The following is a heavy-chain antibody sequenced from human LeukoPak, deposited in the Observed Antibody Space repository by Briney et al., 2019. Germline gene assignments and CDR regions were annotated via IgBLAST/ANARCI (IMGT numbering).Heavy chain of an antibody. CDR2: IYTSGST. V-gene: IGHV4-4*09. Sequence: SETLSLTCTVSGGSISSYYWSWLRQPPGKGLEWIGYIYTSGSTNYNPSLKSRVTISVDTSKNQFSLKLSSVTAADTAVYYCARHGITMVRGVIFYFDYWGQGTLVTVSS. CDR3: ARHGITMVRGVIFYFDY. D-gene: IGHD3-10*01. CDR1: GGSISSYY. J-gene: IGHJ4*02.